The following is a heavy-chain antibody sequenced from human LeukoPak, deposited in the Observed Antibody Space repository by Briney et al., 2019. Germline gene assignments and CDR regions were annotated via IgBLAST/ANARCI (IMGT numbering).Heavy chain of an antibody. CDR3: ASWLGAAGRRGASD. V-gene: IGHV1-18*01. CDR1: GYPFANFA. CDR2: ISDSNGNL. Sequence: GASVKVSCKGSGYPFANFAISWVRQAPGQGLEWMGWISDSNGNLNYAQSLQGRVTMTTDKSTSTAYMELRSLTSDDTAVYYCASWLGAAGRRGASDWGQGTLVTVSS. D-gene: IGHD3-10*01. J-gene: IGHJ4*02.